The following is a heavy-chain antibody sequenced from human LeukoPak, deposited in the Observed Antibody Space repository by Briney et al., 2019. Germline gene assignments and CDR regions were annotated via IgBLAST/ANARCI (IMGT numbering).Heavy chain of an antibody. CDR2: IGTAGDT. V-gene: IGHV3-13*01. CDR3: AREEYFGSNYRPYGMDV. D-gene: IGHD4-11*01. J-gene: IGHJ6*02. CDR1: GFTFSSYD. Sequence: QPGGSLRLSRAASGFTFSSYDMHWVRQATGKGLEWVSAIGTAGDTYYPGSVKGRFTISRENAKNSLYLQMNSLRAGDTAVYYCAREEYFGSNYRPYGMDVWGQGTTVTVSS.